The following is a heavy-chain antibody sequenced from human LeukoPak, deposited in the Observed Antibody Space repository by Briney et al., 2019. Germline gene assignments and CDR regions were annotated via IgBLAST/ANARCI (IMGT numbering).Heavy chain of an antibody. CDR3: ARRGTWFDP. CDR2: VYASGST. CDR1: GGSFNSYF. Sequence: SETLSLTCTVSGGSFNSYFWSWIRQPPGKGLERIGYVYASGSTYYSPSLKSRVTISLDTSKNQVFLKLISVTAADTAVYYCARRGTWFDPWGQGTLVTVSS. V-gene: IGHV4-4*09. J-gene: IGHJ5*02. D-gene: IGHD3-10*01.